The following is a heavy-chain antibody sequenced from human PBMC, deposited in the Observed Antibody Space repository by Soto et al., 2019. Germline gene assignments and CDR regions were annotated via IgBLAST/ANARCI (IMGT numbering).Heavy chain of an antibody. CDR3: ARRSSSWYFDY. CDR1: GFTFSSYA. J-gene: IGHJ4*02. V-gene: IGHV3-23*01. CDR2: ISGSDGST. D-gene: IGHD6-13*01. Sequence: EVQLSESGGGLVQPGGSLRLSCAASGFTFSSYAMKWVRQPPGKGLEWVSVISGSDGSTYYADSVKRRFTISRDNSQNALNLQRNSLRAEDTSVYYCARRSSSWYFDYWGQGTLVTVSS.